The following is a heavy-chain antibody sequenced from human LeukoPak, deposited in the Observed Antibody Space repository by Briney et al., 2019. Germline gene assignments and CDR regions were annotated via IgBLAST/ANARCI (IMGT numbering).Heavy chain of an antibody. J-gene: IGHJ4*02. D-gene: IGHD5-18*01. Sequence: GGSLRLSCAASGFTFSGYSMTWVRQAPGKGLEWVSSISSSSSYIYYADSMKGRFTVSRDNARNSVYLQMNSLRVEDTAVYYCVRGRYNYGYIFDYWGQGTLVTVSS. V-gene: IGHV3-21*01. CDR1: GFTFSGYS. CDR3: VRGRYNYGYIFDY. CDR2: ISSSSSYI.